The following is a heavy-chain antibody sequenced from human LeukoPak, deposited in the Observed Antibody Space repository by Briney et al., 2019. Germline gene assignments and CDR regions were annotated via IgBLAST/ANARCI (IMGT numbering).Heavy chain of an antibody. CDR3: ARGSEDVVVVPAASAEYFQH. Sequence: SVKVSCKASGGTFSSYAISWVRQAPGQGLEWMGGIIPIFGTANYAQKFQGRVTITADESTSTAYMELSSLRSEDTAVYYCARGSEDVVVVPAASAEYFQHWGQGTLVTVSS. J-gene: IGHJ1*01. V-gene: IGHV1-69*13. CDR1: GGTFSSYA. CDR2: IIPIFGTA. D-gene: IGHD2-2*01.